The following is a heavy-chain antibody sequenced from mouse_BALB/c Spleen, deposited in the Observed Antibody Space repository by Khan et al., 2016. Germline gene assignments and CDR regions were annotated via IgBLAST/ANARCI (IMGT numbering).Heavy chain of an antibody. J-gene: IGHJ4*01. CDR1: CYTFSSYW. D-gene: IGHD1-1*01. Sequence: QVQLQQSGAELMKPGASVKISCKATCYTFSSYWIEWVKQRPGHGLEWIGEILPGSGSTNYNEKFKGKATFTADTSSNTAYMQLSSLTSEDSAVYYCARSHYYGRSYAMDYWGQGTSVTVSS. V-gene: IGHV1-9*01. CDR2: ILPGSGST. CDR3: ARSHYYGRSYAMDY.